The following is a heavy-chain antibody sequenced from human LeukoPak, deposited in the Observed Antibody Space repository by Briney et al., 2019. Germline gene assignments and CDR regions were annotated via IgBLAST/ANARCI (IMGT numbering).Heavy chain of an antibody. CDR2: INPNSGGT. CDR3: ARNARGSYLDYYYGMDV. Sequence: ASVKVSCKASGYTFTGYYMHWVRQAPGQGLEWMGWINPNSGGTNYAQKFQGWVTMTRDTSISTAYMELSRLRSDDTAVYYCARNARGSYLDYYYGMDVWGQGTTVTVSS. J-gene: IGHJ6*02. CDR1: GYTFTGYY. V-gene: IGHV1-2*04. D-gene: IGHD1-26*01.